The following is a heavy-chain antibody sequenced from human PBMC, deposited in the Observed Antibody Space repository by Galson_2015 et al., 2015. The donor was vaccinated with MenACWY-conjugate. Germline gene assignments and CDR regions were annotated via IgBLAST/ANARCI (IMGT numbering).Heavy chain of an antibody. CDR2: INAGNGNT. J-gene: IGHJ1*01. CDR3: ARSPRDYISGTSSFLH. CDR1: EYTFTSFA. Sequence: SVKVSCKASEYTFTSFAMHWVRQAPGQGLEWMGWINAGNGNTKYSQKFQDRVTITTDTSAKTAYMELSRLTSADTAVYYCARSPRDYISGTSSFLHWGQGTLVTVSS. D-gene: IGHD3-10*01. V-gene: IGHV1-3*01.